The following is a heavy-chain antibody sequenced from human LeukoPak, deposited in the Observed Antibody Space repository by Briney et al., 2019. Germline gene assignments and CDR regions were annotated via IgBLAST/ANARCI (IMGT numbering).Heavy chain of an antibody. Sequence: GGSLRLSCAASGFTFSSYAMSWVRQAPGKGLEWVSAISGSGGSTYYADSVKGRFTISRDNSKNTLCLQMNSLRAEDAAVYYCAKDTLTRKGYDYWGQGTLVTVSS. CDR3: AKDTLTRKGYDY. CDR1: GFTFSSYA. J-gene: IGHJ4*02. CDR2: ISGSGGST. D-gene: IGHD2-15*01. V-gene: IGHV3-23*01.